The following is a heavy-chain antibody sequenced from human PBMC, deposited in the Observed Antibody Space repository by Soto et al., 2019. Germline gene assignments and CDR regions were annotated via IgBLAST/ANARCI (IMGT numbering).Heavy chain of an antibody. Sequence: PSETLSLPCAVYGGSFSGYYWSWIRPPPGKRQEWIGEINHSGSTNYNPSLQSRVTISVDPSKNQFSLRLSSVTAADTVGYYCSRATTECFGCWGKGTLVTVSS. D-gene: IGHD1-1*01. V-gene: IGHV4-34*01. CDR2: INHSGST. J-gene: IGHJ4*02. CDR3: SRATTECFGC. CDR1: GGSFSGYY.